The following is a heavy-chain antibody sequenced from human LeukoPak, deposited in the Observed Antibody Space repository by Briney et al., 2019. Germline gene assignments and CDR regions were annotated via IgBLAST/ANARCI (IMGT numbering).Heavy chain of an antibody. CDR1: GFTFDDYA. CDR3: AKDKETVVVTGSLDY. J-gene: IGHJ4*02. D-gene: IGHD2-21*02. V-gene: IGHV3-9*01. CDR2: ISWNSGSI. Sequence: GRSLRLSCAASGFTFDDYAMHWVRQAPGKGLEWVSGISWNSGSIGYADSVKGRFTISRDNAKNSLYLQMNSLRAEDTALYYCAKDKETVVVTGSLDYWGQGTLVTVSS.